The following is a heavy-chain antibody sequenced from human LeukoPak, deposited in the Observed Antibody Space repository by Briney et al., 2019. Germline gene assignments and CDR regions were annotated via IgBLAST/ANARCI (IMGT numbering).Heavy chain of an antibody. CDR3: AKVKRFLEWVSNNWFDP. J-gene: IGHJ5*02. D-gene: IGHD3-3*01. Sequence: GGSLRLSCAASGFTFSSYAMSWVRQAPGKGLECVSAISGSGGSTYYADSVKGRFTISRDNSKNTLYLQMNSLRAEDTAVYYCAKVKRFLEWVSNNWFDPWGQGTLVTVSS. V-gene: IGHV3-23*01. CDR1: GFTFSSYA. CDR2: ISGSGGST.